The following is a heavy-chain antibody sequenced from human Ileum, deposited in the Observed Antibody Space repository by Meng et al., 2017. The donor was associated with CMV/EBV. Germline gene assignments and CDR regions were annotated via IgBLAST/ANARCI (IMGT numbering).Heavy chain of an antibody. J-gene: IGHJ4*02. CDR2: IFHSGAT. Sequence: TLSLICVVSGGSLVGANWWNWVRQPPGGGLEWIGEIFHSGATNYNPSLKSRVTISIDNSKNQFSLKLTSVTAADTAVYFCGDPPAGYWGQGVLVTVSS. V-gene: IGHV4-4*01. CDR3: GDPPAGY. CDR1: GGSLVGANW.